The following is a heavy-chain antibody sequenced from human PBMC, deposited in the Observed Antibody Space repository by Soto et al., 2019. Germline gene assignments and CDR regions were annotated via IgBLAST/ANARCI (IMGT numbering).Heavy chain of an antibody. D-gene: IGHD3-3*02. V-gene: IGHV3-23*01. Sequence: EVQLLESGGGLVQPGGSLRLSCAASGFTFSSYAMSWVRQAPGKGLEWVSAISGSGGSTYYADSVKGRFTISRDNSKNTLYLQMNSLRAEDTAVYYCAKAFRPRIFGVASNYYYGMDVWGQGTTVTVSS. J-gene: IGHJ6*02. CDR3: AKAFRPRIFGVASNYYYGMDV. CDR1: GFTFSSYA. CDR2: ISGSGGST.